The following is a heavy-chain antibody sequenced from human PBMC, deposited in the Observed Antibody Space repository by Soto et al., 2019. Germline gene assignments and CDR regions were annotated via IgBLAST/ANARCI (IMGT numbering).Heavy chain of an antibody. CDR1: GGSVSSSTYY. D-gene: IGHD6-19*01. J-gene: IGHJ4*02. V-gene: IGHV4-39*01. Sequence: SETLSLTCTVSGGSVSSSTYYWGWIRQPPGKGLEWIGSVYSSGSTYYNPSLKSRVAISVDASKNQFSLKLRSVTAADTAIYYCARRFEYSTGWYYFDYWGRGTLVTVSS. CDR2: VYSSGST. CDR3: ARRFEYSTGWYYFDY.